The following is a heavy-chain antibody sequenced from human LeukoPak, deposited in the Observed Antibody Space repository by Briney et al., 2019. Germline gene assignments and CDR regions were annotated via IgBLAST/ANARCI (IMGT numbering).Heavy chain of an antibody. CDR2: IYYSGST. CDR3: ARGDYYDSSGYYYADY. Sequence: SETLSLTCTVSGGSISSYYWSWIRQPPGKGLEWIGYIYYSGSTNYNPSLKSRVTISVDTSKNQFSLELSSVTAADTAVYYCARGDYYDSSGYYYADYWGQGTLVTVSS. D-gene: IGHD3-22*01. V-gene: IGHV4-59*01. CDR1: GGSISSYY. J-gene: IGHJ4*02.